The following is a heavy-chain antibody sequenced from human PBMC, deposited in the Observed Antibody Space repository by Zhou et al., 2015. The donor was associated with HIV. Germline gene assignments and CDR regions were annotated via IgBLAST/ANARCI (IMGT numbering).Heavy chain of an antibody. CDR2: ISSSGDTI. Sequence: VQLVESGGGLVKPGGSLRLSCAASGFTFSDYYISWIRQAPGKGLEWVSYISSSGDTIYYADSVRGRFTISRDSAKNSLYLQMNSLRAEDTAVYYCAGGYCSGGSCYSDGYYYGMDVWGQGTTVTVSS. CDR3: AGGYCSGGSCYSDGYYYGMDV. CDR1: GFTFSDYY. J-gene: IGHJ6*02. D-gene: IGHD2-15*01. V-gene: IGHV3-11*01.